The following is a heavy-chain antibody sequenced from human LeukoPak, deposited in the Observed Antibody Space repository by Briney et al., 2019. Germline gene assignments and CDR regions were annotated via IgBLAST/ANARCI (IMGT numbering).Heavy chain of an antibody. V-gene: IGHV4-59*08. CDR3: ARSSGYYYVDFDS. J-gene: IGHJ4*02. CDR1: GGSISTYY. CDR2: IYYTGST. D-gene: IGHD3-22*01. Sequence: SETLSLTCTVSGGSISTYYWSWIRQPPGKGLEWIGYIYYTGSTNYNPSLKSRVTISVDTSKNQFSLKLDSVTAADTAVYYCARSSGYYYVDFDSWGQGTLVTFSS.